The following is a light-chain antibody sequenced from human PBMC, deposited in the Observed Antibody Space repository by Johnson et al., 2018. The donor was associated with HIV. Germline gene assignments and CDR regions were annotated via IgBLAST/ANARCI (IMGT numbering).Light chain of an antibody. Sequence: QSVLTQPPSVSAAPGQKVTISCSGSSSNIGNNYVSWYQQLPGTAPRLLIYENSNRPSGIPDRFSGSKSGTSATLGITGLQTGDEADYYCGRWDDSLSTYGFGTGTKVTVL. CDR2: ENS. CDR3: GRWDDSLSTYG. CDR1: SSNIGNNY. V-gene: IGLV1-51*02. J-gene: IGLJ1*01.